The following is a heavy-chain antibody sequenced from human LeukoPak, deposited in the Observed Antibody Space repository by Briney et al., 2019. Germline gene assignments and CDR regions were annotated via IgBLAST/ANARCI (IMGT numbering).Heavy chain of an antibody. D-gene: IGHD2-8*01. V-gene: IGHV3-48*03. CDR1: GFTFSSYA. J-gene: IGHJ6*02. CDR2: ISSSGSTI. Sequence: GGSLRLSCAASGFTFSSYAMSWVRQAPGKGLEWVSYISSSGSTIYYADSVKGRFTISRDNAKNSLYLQMNSLRAEDTTVYYCAREIVLMVYASGMDVWGQGTTVTVSS. CDR3: AREIVLMVYASGMDV.